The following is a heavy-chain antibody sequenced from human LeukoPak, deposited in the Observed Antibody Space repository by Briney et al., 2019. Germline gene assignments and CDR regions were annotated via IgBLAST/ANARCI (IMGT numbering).Heavy chain of an antibody. V-gene: IGHV5-51*01. CDR3: AKRSYSFDY. D-gene: IGHD1-26*01. Sequence: GASLKTSLKGSGYRFTSYWIGWVRPMPGKGLGWVGIIYPGDYDTRYSPSFQGQVTISPDKPISTGCLQWSNLKASNSAMYYCAKRSYSFDYWGQGTLVTVSS. J-gene: IGHJ4*02. CDR2: IYPGDYDT. CDR1: GYRFTSYW.